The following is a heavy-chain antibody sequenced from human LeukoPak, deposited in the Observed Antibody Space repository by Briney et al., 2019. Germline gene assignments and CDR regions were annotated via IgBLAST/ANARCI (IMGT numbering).Heavy chain of an antibody. CDR3: ARERSPGDY. J-gene: IGHJ4*02. CDR2: ISSSSSNI. V-gene: IGHV3-48*02. Sequence: GGSLRLSCAPSGFTFSDYRMNGVPQAPGKGLEWVSYISSSSSNIYYADYVKGRFTISRDNAKNSLYLQMNSLRDEDTAVYYCARERSPGDYWGEGTLVTVSS. CDR1: GFTFSDYR.